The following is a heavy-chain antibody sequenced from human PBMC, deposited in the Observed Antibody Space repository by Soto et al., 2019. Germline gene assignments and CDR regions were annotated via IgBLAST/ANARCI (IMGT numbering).Heavy chain of an antibody. CDR1: GYTFTSYA. V-gene: IGHV1-3*01. D-gene: IGHD3-3*01. CDR3: ASRNFWSGYYDYYYYYMDV. CDR2: INAGNGNT. J-gene: IGHJ6*03. Sequence: QVQLVQSGAEVKKPGASVKVSCKASGYTFTSYAMHWVRQAPGQRLEWMGWINAGNGNTKYSQKFQGRVTITRDTSASKAYMELSSLRSEDTAVYYCASRNFWSGYYDYYYYYMDVWGKGTTVTVSS.